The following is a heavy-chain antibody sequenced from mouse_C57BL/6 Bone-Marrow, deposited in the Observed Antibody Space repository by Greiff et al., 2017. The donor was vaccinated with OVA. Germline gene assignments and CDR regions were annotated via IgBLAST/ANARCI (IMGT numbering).Heavy chain of an antibody. CDR2: INPSSGYI. CDR3: ARSLYSCGLDY. V-gene: IGHV1-7*01. CDR1: GYTFTSYW. J-gene: IGHJ2*01. Sequence: QVQLQQSGAELAKPGASVKLSCKASGYTFTSYWMHWVKQWSGLGLEWIGYINPSSGYIKYNQKFKDKATRTADKYSSAADMQLGNLTYEDSAIYFCARSLYSCGLDYWGQGTTLTDTS. D-gene: IGHD1-3*01.